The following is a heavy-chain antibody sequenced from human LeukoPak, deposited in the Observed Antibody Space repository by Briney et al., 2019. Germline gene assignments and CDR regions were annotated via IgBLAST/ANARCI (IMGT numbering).Heavy chain of an antibody. V-gene: IGHV1-2*02. CDR2: INPNNGGT. Sequence: ASVKVSCKASGYTFTDYYMHWVRQAPGQGLEWMGWINPNNGGTTYAQRFQGRVTMPRDTSLSTAYMAPGRLTSDDTAMYCCLRDLTYGGISSPDCWGQGTLVTVSS. CDR1: GYTFTDYY. CDR3: LRDLTYGGISSPDC. J-gene: IGHJ4*02. D-gene: IGHD1-26*01.